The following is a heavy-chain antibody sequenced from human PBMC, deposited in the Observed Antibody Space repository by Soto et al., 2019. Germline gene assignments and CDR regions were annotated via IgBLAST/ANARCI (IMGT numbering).Heavy chain of an antibody. Sequence: ASVKVSFKASGGTFSSYAISWVRQAPGQGLEWMGGIIPIFGTANYAQKFQGRVTITADESTSTAYMELSSLRSEDTAVYYCARPDRGYSYGFDYWGQGTLVNV. D-gene: IGHD5-18*01. J-gene: IGHJ4*02. CDR2: IIPIFGTA. CDR1: GGTFSSYA. V-gene: IGHV1-69*13. CDR3: ARPDRGYSYGFDY.